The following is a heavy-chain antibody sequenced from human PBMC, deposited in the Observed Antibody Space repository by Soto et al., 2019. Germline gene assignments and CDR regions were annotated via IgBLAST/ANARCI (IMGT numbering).Heavy chain of an antibody. Sequence: SQTISLTCAISGDSVSSNSAAWNWIRQSPSRGLEWLGRTYYRSKWYNDYAVSVKSRITINPDTSKNQFSLQLNSVTPEDTAVYYCARFLACPGWYYVFAFCAQGSMVTV. CDR1: GDSVSSNSAA. CDR2: TYYRSKWYN. CDR3: ARFLACPGWYYVFAF. J-gene: IGHJ3*01. D-gene: IGHD6-19*01. V-gene: IGHV6-1*01.